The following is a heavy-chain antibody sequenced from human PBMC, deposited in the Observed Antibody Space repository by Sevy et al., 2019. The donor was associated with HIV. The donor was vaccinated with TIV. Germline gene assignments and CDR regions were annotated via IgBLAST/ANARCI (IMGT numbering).Heavy chain of an antibody. CDR3: ARGWPINF. V-gene: IGHV3-23*01. CDR2: ITSTGLNT. CDR1: GFIFNTQA. J-gene: IGHJ4*02. Sequence: GGSLRLSCAASGFIFNTQAMTWVRQAAGKGLEWVSSITSTGLNTFHANSVKGRFTISRDNSTSTVYLQMNSLRAEDTALYYCARGWPINFWGQGTLVTVSS. D-gene: IGHD6-13*01.